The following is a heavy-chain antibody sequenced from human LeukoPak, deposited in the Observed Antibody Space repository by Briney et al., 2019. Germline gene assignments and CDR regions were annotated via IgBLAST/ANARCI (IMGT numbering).Heavy chain of an antibody. Sequence: GESLKISCQGSGYSFTSYWIGWVRQMPGKGLEWMGIIYPGDSDTRYSPSFQGQVTISADKSISTAYLQWSSLKASDTAMYYCARQSSSGWYSPPEIGYWGQGTLVTVSS. D-gene: IGHD6-19*01. CDR2: IYPGDSDT. CDR3: ARQSSSGWYSPPEIGY. CDR1: GYSFTSYW. V-gene: IGHV5-51*01. J-gene: IGHJ4*02.